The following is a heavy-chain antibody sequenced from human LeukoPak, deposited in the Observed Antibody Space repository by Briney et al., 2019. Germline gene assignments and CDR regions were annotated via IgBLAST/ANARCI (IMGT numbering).Heavy chain of an antibody. CDR2: ISSSSSTI. Sequence: GGSLRLSRAASGFTFSSYSMNWVRQAPGKGLEWVSYISSSSSTIYYADSVKGRFTISRDNAKNSLYLQMNSLRAEDTAVYYCARVYYYGSGILVDYWGQGTLVTVSS. J-gene: IGHJ4*02. CDR1: GFTFSSYS. CDR3: ARVYYYGSGILVDY. D-gene: IGHD3-10*01. V-gene: IGHV3-48*01.